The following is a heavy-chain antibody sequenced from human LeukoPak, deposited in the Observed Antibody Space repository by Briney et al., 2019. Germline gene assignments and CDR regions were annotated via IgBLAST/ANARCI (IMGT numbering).Heavy chain of an antibody. CDR3: ARGGLPYTWSRSGWYPWDYYYGMDV. J-gene: IGHJ6*02. CDR1: GGSISSTSYY. V-gene: IGHV4-39*01. D-gene: IGHD6-19*01. CDR2: IYYSGGT. Sequence: PSETLSLTCTVSGGSISSTSYYWGWIRQPPGKGLEWIGSIYYSGGTYYNPSLKSRVTISVDTSKNQFSLNLSSVTAADTAVYYCARGGLPYTWSRSGWYPWDYYYGMDVWGQGTTVTVSS.